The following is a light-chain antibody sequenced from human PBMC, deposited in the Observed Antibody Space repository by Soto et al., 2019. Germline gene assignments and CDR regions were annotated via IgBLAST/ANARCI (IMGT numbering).Light chain of an antibody. CDR1: QSVNSTS. J-gene: IGKJ1*01. Sequence: EIVLTQSPGTLSLSPGERATLSCRASQSVNSTSLAWYQQKPGQAPRLLIHGASSRATGIPDRFSGSGSGTDFTLTISRLEPEDFAVYFCQRYYDSLWTSGQGTKVEIK. CDR2: GAS. V-gene: IGKV3-20*01. CDR3: QRYYDSLWT.